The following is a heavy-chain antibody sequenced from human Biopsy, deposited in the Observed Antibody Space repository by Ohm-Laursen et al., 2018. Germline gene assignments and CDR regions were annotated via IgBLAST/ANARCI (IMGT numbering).Heavy chain of an antibody. CDR3: ARGYSRPGSIFGASFYRFDT. D-gene: IGHD3-3*01. V-gene: IGHV1-8*01. CDR2: MIPSSGKT. Sequence: ASVKVSCKSSGYSFSTYDVNWVRQARGQGLEWMGWMIPSSGKTGYAQRFQGRVTLTMNTSISTAYMELSGLRSEGTAVYFCARGYSRPGSIFGASFYRFDTWGQGTLVTVSS. CDR1: GYSFSTYD. J-gene: IGHJ5*02.